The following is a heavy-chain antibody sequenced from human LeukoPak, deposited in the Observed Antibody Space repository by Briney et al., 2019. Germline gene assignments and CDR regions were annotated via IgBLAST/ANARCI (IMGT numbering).Heavy chain of an antibody. CDR3: ARDEGSGSYLDY. D-gene: IGHD3-10*01. J-gene: IGHJ4*02. V-gene: IGHV3-23*01. CDR2: ISGSGGST. Sequence: GGSLRLSCAASGFSFSGYDMSWVRQAPGKGLEWVSAISGSGGSTYYADSVKGRFTISRDNSKNTLYLQMNSPRAEDTAVFYCARDEGSGSYLDYWGQGTLVAVSS. CDR1: GFSFSGYD.